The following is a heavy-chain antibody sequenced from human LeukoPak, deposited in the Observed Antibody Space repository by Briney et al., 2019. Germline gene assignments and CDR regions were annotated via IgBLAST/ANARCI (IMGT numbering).Heavy chain of an antibody. CDR1: GYTFTGYY. V-gene: IGHV1-2*02. CDR2: INPNSGGT. D-gene: IGHD6-19*01. Sequence: GASVKVSFKASGYTFTGYYMHWVRQAPGQGLEWMGWINPNSGGTNYAQKFQGRVTMTRDTSISTAYMELSRLRSNDTAVYYCARDSGIAVAGYYYYYYMDVWGKGTTVTVSS. CDR3: ARDSGIAVAGYYYYYYMDV. J-gene: IGHJ6*03.